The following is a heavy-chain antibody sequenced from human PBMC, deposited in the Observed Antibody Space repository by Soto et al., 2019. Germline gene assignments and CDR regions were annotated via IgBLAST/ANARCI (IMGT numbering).Heavy chain of an antibody. CDR1: LCISV. V-gene: IGHV3-33*05. CDR2: ISNHGREI. CDR3: ARDPTGVTSSLIES. J-gene: IGHJ4*01. Sequence: LCISVVHWDSQANGKGLGRLSVISNHGREIYYAHSVKDRFTISRDSFKNTVYLQMNSLRTDDTALYYCARDPTGVTSSLIESWGHGTLVT. D-gene: IGHD4-17*01.